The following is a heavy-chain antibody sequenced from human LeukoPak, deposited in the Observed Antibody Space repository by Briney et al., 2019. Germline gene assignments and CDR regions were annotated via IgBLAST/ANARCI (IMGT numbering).Heavy chain of an antibody. V-gene: IGHV3-33*01. D-gene: IGHD2-8*01. Sequence: GGSLRLSCAASGFTLSSYGMHWVRQAPGKGLEWVAVIWYDGSNKEYADSVKGRFTISRDNSKNTLYLEMNSLRAEDTAVYYCARENGHFDYWGQGTLATVSS. CDR2: IWYDGSNK. CDR1: GFTLSSYG. J-gene: IGHJ4*02. CDR3: ARENGHFDY.